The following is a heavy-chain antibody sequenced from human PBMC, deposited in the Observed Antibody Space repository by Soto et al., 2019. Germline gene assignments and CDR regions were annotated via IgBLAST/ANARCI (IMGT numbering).Heavy chain of an antibody. J-gene: IGHJ3*02. V-gene: IGHV1-18*01. CDR2: ISADNGNT. D-gene: IGHD3-3*01. CDR1: GYTFTSYG. CDR3: ARVQGVFGVVIDAFHI. Sequence: QVQLVQSGAEVKKPGASVKVSCKASGYTFTSYGISWVRQAPGQGLEWMGWISADNGNTNYAQKLQGRVTLTTDSSTSTAYMELRSLRSDDTAVYYCARVQGVFGVVIDAFHIWCQGSMVTVSS.